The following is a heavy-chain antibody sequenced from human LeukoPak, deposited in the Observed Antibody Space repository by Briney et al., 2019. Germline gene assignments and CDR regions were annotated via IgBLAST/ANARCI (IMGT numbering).Heavy chain of an antibody. CDR1: GFTFTTYA. CDR2: SSGSDGRT. D-gene: IGHD3-22*01. CDR3: ARNYYYDSSGGAFDI. V-gene: IGHV3-23*01. Sequence: PGGSLRLSCEASGFTFTTYAMSWVRQAPGKGLEWVSASSGSDGRTYYADSVKGRFTISRDSFKNMLFPQMNSLRVEDTAVYYCARNYYYDSSGGAFDIWGQGTMVTVSS. J-gene: IGHJ3*02.